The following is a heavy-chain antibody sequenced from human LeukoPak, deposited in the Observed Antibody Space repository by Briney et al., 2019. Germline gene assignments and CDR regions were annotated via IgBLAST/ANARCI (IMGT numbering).Heavy chain of an antibody. Sequence: PGGSLRLSCAASGFTLSSYWMSWVRQAPGKGLEWVANIKQDGSEKYYVDSVKGRFTISRDNAKNSLYLQMNSLRAEDTAVYYCAKQNYGIANSLDYWGQGTLVTVSS. D-gene: IGHD4-17*01. J-gene: IGHJ4*02. CDR3: AKQNYGIANSLDY. CDR1: GFTLSSYW. CDR2: IKQDGSEK. V-gene: IGHV3-7*03.